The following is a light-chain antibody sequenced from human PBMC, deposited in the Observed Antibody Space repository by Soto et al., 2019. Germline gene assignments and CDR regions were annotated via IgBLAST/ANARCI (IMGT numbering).Light chain of an antibody. J-gene: IGLJ2*01. V-gene: IGLV1-40*01. Sequence: QSVLTQPPSVSGTPGQRVTISCTGSSSNFGAGYAVHWYHQLPGTAPKLLIYDNNNRPSGVPDRFSGSKSGTSASLAITGLQAEDEADYYCQSYDSSLRGVIFGGGTKVTVL. CDR1: SSNFGAGYA. CDR3: QSYDSSLRGVI. CDR2: DNN.